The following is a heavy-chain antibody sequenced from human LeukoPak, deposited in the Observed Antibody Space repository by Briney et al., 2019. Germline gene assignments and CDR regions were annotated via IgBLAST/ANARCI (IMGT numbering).Heavy chain of an antibody. J-gene: IGHJ4*02. V-gene: IGHV3-66*01. CDR2: IYSGGST. CDR3: AREPYYYDSSGYGDY. D-gene: IGHD3-22*01. CDR1: GFTVSSNY. Sequence: GGSLRLSCAASGFTVSSNYMSWVRQAPGKGLEWVSVIYSGGSTYYADSVKGRFTISRDNSKNTLYLQMNSLRAEDTAVYYCAREPYYYDSSGYGDYWGQGTLVTVSS.